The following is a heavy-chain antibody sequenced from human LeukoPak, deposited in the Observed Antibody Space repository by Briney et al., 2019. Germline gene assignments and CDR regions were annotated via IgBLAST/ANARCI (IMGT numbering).Heavy chain of an antibody. CDR1: GYTFTGYY. J-gene: IGHJ4*02. D-gene: IGHD3-10*01. CDR3: ARVKSPPREWFGELLPGDY. Sequence: ASVKVSCKASGYTFTGYYMHWVRQAPGQGLEWMGWINPNSGGTNYAQKFQGRVTMTRDTSISTAYMELSRLRSDDTAVYYCARVKSPPREWFGELLPGDYWGQGTLVTVSS. CDR2: INPNSGGT. V-gene: IGHV1-2*02.